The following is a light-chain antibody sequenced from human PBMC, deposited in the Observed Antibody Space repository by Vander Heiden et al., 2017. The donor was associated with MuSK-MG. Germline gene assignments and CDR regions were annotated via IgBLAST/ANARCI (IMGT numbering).Light chain of an antibody. Sequence: QSALTQPASVAGSPGQSITISGTGTSSDVGGYNYVSWYQQHPAKAPNLMIYDVSNRPSGVSNRFSGSKSGNTAALTISGLQAEDEADYYCTSYTSSNTPHLVFGGGTRLTVL. CDR1: SSDVGGYNY. CDR3: TSYTSSNTPHLV. V-gene: IGLV2-14*03. J-gene: IGLJ2*01. CDR2: DVS.